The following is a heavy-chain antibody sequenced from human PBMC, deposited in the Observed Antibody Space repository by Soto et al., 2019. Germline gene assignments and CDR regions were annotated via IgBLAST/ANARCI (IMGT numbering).Heavy chain of an antibody. J-gene: IGHJ5*02. CDR1: GGSISSSSYY. V-gene: IGHV4-39*01. D-gene: IGHD3-22*01. CDR2: IYYSGST. Sequence: QLQLQESGPGLVKPSETLSLTCTVSGGSISSSSYYWGWIRQPPGKGLEWIGSIYYSGSTYYNPSLKSRVTISVDTSKNQFSLKLSSVTAADTAVYYCASNPTYYYDSSSHNWFDPWGQGTLVTVSS. CDR3: ASNPTYYYDSSSHNWFDP.